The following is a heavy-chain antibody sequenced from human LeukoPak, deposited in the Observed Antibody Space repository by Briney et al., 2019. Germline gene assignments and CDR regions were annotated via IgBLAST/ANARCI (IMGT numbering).Heavy chain of an antibody. D-gene: IGHD5-12*01. V-gene: IGHV3-7*03. Sequence: PGGSLRLSCAASGFTFSSYWMSWVRQAPGKGLEWVANIKQDGSEKYYVDSVKGRFTISRDNAKNSLYLQMNSLRAEDTAVYYCARRVARGYDSRFDYWGQGTLVTVSS. CDR1: GFTFSSYW. J-gene: IGHJ4*02. CDR3: ARRVARGYDSRFDY. CDR2: IKQDGSEK.